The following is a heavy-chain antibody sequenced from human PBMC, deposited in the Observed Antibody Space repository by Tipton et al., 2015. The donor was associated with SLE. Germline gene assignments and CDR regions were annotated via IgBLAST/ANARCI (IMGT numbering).Heavy chain of an antibody. CDR2: IYYSGST. CDR3: ARELGIAAAEYNWFDP. Sequence: SLTCTVSGGSISSHYWSWIRQPPGKGLEWIGYIYYSGSTNYNPSLKSRVTISVDTSKNQFSLKLSSVTAADTAVYYCARELGIAAAEYNWFDPWGQGTLVTVSS. V-gene: IGHV4-59*11. CDR1: GGSISSHY. J-gene: IGHJ5*02. D-gene: IGHD6-13*01.